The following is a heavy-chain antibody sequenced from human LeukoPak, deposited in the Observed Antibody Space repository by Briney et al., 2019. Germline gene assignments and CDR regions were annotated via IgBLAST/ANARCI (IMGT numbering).Heavy chain of an antibody. CDR3: AKVWFGELYLFDY. J-gene: IGHJ4*02. Sequence: GGSLRLSCAASGFTFDDYAMHWVRQAPGKGLEWVSLISRYGGSTYYADSVKGRFTISRDNSKNSLYLQMNSLRTEDTALYYCAKVWFGELYLFDYWGQGTLVTVSS. V-gene: IGHV3-43*02. CDR1: GFTFDDYA. CDR2: ISRYGGST. D-gene: IGHD3-10*01.